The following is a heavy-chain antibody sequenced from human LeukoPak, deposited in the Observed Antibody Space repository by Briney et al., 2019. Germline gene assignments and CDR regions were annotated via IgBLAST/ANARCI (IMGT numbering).Heavy chain of an antibody. J-gene: IGHJ4*02. CDR3: ARGPSYYATTGFYSEY. Sequence: GGSLRLSCAASGFTFSAYSMNWVRQAPGEGLEWISSINSASHYIYYADSVTGRFTISRDNARNSLYLQMNSLRAEDTAVYYCARGPSYYATTGFYSEYWGLGILVTVSS. D-gene: IGHD3-22*01. V-gene: IGHV3-21*01. CDR2: INSASHYI. CDR1: GFTFSAYS.